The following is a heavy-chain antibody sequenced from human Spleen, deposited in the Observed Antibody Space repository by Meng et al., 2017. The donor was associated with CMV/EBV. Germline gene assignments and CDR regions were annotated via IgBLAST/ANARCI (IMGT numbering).Heavy chain of an antibody. J-gene: IGHJ4*02. CDR2: IKQDGSEK. CDR1: GFTFSSYW. D-gene: IGHD3/OR15-3a*01. CDR3: ARYDFLDY. V-gene: IGHV3-7*01. Sequence: GESLKISCAASGFTFSSYWMSWVRQAPGKGLEWVANIKQDGSEKYYVDSVKGRFTISRDNAKDSLYLQMNSLRAEDTAVYYCARYDFLDYWGQGTLVTVSS.